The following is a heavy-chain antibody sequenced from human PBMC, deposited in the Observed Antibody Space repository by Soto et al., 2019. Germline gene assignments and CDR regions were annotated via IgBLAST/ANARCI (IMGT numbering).Heavy chain of an antibody. J-gene: IGHJ4*02. D-gene: IGHD4-17*01. CDR2: IYYSGST. CDR1: GGSISSSSYY. Sequence: QLQLQESGPGLVKPSETLSLTCTVSGGSISSSSYYWGWIRQPPGKGLEWIGSIYYSGSTYYNPPLKSRATISVDTSKNPFSLKLRSVTAADTAVYYCASAEYGDYVFDYWGQGTLVTVSS. CDR3: ASAEYGDYVFDY. V-gene: IGHV4-39*01.